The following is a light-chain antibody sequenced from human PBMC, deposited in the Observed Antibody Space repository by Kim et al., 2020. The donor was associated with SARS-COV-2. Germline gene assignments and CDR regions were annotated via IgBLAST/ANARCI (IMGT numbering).Light chain of an antibody. J-gene: IGKJ4*01. CDR3: QQYNNWLT. CDR1: HSVSSS. Sequence: LSVSPGDSAPLSCRASHSVSSSLAWYQQKPGQTPRLLIYGASTRAASLPARFSGSGSGTEFTLTISSLQSEDCAVYYCQQYNNWLTFGGGTKLEI. CDR2: GAS. V-gene: IGKV3-15*01.